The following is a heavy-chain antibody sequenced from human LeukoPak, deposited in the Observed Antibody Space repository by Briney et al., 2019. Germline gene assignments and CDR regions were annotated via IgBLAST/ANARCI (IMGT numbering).Heavy chain of an antibody. Sequence: GGSLRLSCAASGFTFSSYSMNWVRQAPGKGLEWVSSISSSSSYIYYADSVKGRFTISRDNAKNSLYLQMNSLRAEDTAVYYCARDLVVRGVFDYWGQGTLVTVSS. CDR3: ARDLVVRGVFDY. D-gene: IGHD3-10*01. J-gene: IGHJ4*02. CDR2: ISSSSSYI. CDR1: GFTFSSYS. V-gene: IGHV3-21*01.